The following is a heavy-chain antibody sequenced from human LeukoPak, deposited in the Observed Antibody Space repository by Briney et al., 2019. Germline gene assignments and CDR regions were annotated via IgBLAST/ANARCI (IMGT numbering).Heavy chain of an antibody. V-gene: IGHV3-23*01. D-gene: IGHD2/OR15-2a*01. J-gene: IGHJ4*02. CDR1: GSTFSTND. Sequence: GGSLRLSCAASGSTFSTNDMSWVRQPPGKGLEWVSAISVVGGSTYYADSVEGRFTSSRDNSKNTLYLQMNSLSAEDTAVYYCARHNNYWGQGTLVTVSS. CDR2: ISVVGGST. CDR3: ARHNNY.